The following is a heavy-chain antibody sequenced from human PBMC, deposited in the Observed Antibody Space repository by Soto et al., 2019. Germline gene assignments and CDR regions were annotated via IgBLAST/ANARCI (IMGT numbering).Heavy chain of an antibody. V-gene: IGHV3-13*01. CDR2: IGTLRDT. CDR1: GFIFSTYD. J-gene: IGHJ5*02. Sequence: EVQLVESGGGLVQPGGSLRLSCAASGFIFSTYDMHWVHQATGKGLEWVSAIGTLRDTYYLDSVKGRFTISRENARNSVYLQMNSLRAGDTAVYYCARGRSNHYGSSPPPRFDPWGRGTLVTVSS. CDR3: ARGRSNHYGSSPPPRFDP. D-gene: IGHD3-10*01.